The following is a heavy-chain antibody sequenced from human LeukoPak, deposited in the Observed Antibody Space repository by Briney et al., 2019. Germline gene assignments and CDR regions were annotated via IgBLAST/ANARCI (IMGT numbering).Heavy chain of an antibody. CDR2: IYYSGST. D-gene: IGHD6-19*01. J-gene: IGHJ3*02. CDR3: ARDLGSSGSPYGAFDI. CDR1: GGSISSYY. V-gene: IGHV4-59*01. Sequence: SETLSLTCTVSGGSISSYYWSWIRQPPGKGLEWIGYIYYSGSTNYNPFLKSRVTISVDTSKNQFSLKLSSVTAADTAVYYCARDLGSSGSPYGAFDIWGQGTMVTVSS.